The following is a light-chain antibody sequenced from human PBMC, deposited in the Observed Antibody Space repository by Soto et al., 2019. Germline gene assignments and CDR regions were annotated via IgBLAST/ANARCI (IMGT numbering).Light chain of an antibody. Sequence: EIVLTQSPGTLSLSPGERATPSCRASQSVSSSYLAWYQQKPGQAPRLLIYGASSRATGIPDRFSGSGSGTDFTLTISRLEPEDFAVYYCQQYCSSPRFTFGPGTKVDIK. CDR1: QSVSSSY. CDR3: QQYCSSPRFT. CDR2: GAS. V-gene: IGKV3-20*01. J-gene: IGKJ3*01.